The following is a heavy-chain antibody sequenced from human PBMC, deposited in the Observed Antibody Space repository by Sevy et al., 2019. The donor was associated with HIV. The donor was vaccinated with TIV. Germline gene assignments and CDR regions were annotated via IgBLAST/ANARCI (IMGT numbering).Heavy chain of an antibody. D-gene: IGHD5-18*01. CDR1: GFSFSTYT. V-gene: IGHV3-48*02. CDR3: ARIDSGYDYCFEGGYSYGDYAMDV. Sequence: GGSLRLSCVASGFSFSTYTMNWVRQAPGKGLEWISYISSSGSRIYYADSVKGRFTISRDNAKNSLSLQMNSLRDEDTAVYYCARIDSGYDYCFEGGYSYGDYAMDVWGQGTTVTVSS. J-gene: IGHJ6*01. CDR2: ISSSGSRI.